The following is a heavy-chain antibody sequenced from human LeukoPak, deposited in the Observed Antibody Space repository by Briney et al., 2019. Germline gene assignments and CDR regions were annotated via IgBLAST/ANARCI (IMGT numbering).Heavy chain of an antibody. J-gene: IGHJ4*02. CDR2: INTYNGNT. Sequence: GASVKVSCKASGYTFISYGMSWVRQAPGQGREWMGWINTYNGNTNYAQKLQGRVTMTTDTSTSTAYMELRSLRSDDTAVYYCASRGGDSSGYYFTYWGQGPLVTVSS. CDR3: ASRGGDSSGYYFTY. V-gene: IGHV1-18*01. CDR1: GYTFISYG. D-gene: IGHD3-22*01.